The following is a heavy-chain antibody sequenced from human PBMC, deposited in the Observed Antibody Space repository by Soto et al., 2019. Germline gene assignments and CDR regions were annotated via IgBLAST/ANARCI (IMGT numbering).Heavy chain of an antibody. V-gene: IGHV3-23*01. Sequence: LRLSCAASGFTFSSYAMSWVRQAPGKGLEWVSSISNSGSRTYYADSVKGRFTISRDNSKKTLHLQMNSLRAEDTAVYYCAKGRGFYDSSGYSNAMDVWGQGTTVTVSS. J-gene: IGHJ6*02. D-gene: IGHD3-22*01. CDR2: ISNSGSRT. CDR1: GFTFSSYA. CDR3: AKGRGFYDSSGYSNAMDV.